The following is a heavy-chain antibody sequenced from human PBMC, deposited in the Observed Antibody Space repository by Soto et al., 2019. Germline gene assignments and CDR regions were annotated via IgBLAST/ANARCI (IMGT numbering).Heavy chain of an antibody. V-gene: IGHV4-30-4*01. CDR3: ARSYGDYDVGY. Sequence: QVQLQESGPGLVKPSQTLSRTCTVSGVSSSSGDYYWSWIRQPPGKGLEWIGYIYYSGSTYYNPSVRSRVTISVDTSKKPLSLKLSSVTAADTAVYYCARSYGDYDVGYWGQGTLVTVSS. CDR1: GVSSSSGDYY. D-gene: IGHD4-17*01. J-gene: IGHJ4*02. CDR2: IYYSGST.